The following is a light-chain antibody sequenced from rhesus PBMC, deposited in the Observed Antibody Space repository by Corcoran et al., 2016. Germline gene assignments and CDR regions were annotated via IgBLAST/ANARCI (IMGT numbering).Light chain of an antibody. J-gene: IGLJ6*01. Sequence: QSAPTQPPSVSGSPGQSVNLPHTGTRSDIGGYDSVSWYQQHPGKTPKLLIYGVSKRPSGVSDRFSGSKSGNTASLTISGLQAEDEADYYCCSYTTSSTFDVFGSGTKLTVL. CDR2: GVS. CDR1: RSDIGGYDS. CDR3: CSYTTSSTFDV. V-gene: IGLV2S7*01.